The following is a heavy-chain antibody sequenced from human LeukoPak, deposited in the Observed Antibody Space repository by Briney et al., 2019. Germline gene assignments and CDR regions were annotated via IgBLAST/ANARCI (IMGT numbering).Heavy chain of an antibody. D-gene: IGHD5-12*01. CDR3: ARHIVATSIDY. J-gene: IGHJ4*02. CDR2: IYYSGIT. CDR1: GRSISSSSYY. Sequence: SDTLSLTCTVSGRSISSSSYYWGWICQPPGKGLEWIGSIYYSGITYYNPSLKSRVTISVDTSKNQYSLKLSSVTAADTAVYYCARHIVATSIDYGGQGTLVTVTS. V-gene: IGHV4-39*01.